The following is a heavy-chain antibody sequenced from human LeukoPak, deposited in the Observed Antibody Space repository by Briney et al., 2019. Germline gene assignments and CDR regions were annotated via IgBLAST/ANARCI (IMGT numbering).Heavy chain of an antibody. CDR3: AVNDYGGSYFDY. J-gene: IGHJ4*02. D-gene: IGHD4-23*01. CDR1: GGSISSSNW. Sequence: SGTLSLTCAVSGGSISSSNWWSWVRQPPGKGLEWIGEIYHSGSTNYNPSLKSRVTTSVDKSKNQFSLKLSSVTAADTAVYYCAVNDYGGSYFDYWGQGTLVTVSS. CDR2: IYHSGST. V-gene: IGHV4-4*02.